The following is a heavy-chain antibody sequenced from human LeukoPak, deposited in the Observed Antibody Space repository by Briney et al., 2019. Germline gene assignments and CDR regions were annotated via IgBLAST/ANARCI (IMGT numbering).Heavy chain of an antibody. D-gene: IGHD3-16*02. V-gene: IGHV4-34*01. Sequence: SETLSLTCAVYGGSFSGYYWSWIRQPPGKGLEWIGEINHSGSTNYNPSLKSRVTISVDTSKNQFSLKLSSVTAADTAVYYCARQGVWGSYRYRNWFDPWGQGTLVTVSS. J-gene: IGHJ5*02. CDR3: ARQGVWGSYRYRNWFDP. CDR2: INHSGST. CDR1: GGSFSGYY.